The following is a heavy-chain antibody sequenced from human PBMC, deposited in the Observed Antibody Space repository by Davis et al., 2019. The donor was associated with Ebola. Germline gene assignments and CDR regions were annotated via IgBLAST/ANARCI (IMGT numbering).Heavy chain of an antibody. CDR2: INRDGSRT. CDR3: TTGDYCGGDCYRDY. CDR1: GFTFSTYW. Sequence: HTGGSLRLSCAASGFTFSTYWMHWVRQAPGKGLVWVSLINRDGSRTTYADSVKGRFTISRDNAKNTLYLQMNSLKTEDTAVYYCTTGDYCGGDCYRDYWGQGTLVTVSS. J-gene: IGHJ4*02. D-gene: IGHD2-21*02. V-gene: IGHV3-74*01.